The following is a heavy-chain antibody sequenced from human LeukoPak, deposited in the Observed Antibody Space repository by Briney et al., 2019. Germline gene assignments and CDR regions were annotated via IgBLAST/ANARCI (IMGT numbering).Heavy chain of an antibody. CDR1: GFTFSSYS. CDR2: ISSSSYI. J-gene: IGHJ6*02. Sequence: GGSLRLSCAASGFTFSSYSMNWVRQAPGEGLEWVSSISSSSYIYYADSVKGRFTISRDNAKNSLYLQMNSLRAEDTAVYYCARSGYGYGPWPRYYGMDVWGQGTTVTVSS. V-gene: IGHV3-21*01. D-gene: IGHD5-18*01. CDR3: ARSGYGYGPWPRYYGMDV.